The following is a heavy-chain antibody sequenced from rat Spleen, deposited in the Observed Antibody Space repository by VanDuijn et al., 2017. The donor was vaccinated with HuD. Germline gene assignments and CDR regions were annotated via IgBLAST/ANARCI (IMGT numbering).Heavy chain of an antibody. CDR1: GFSFNNYW. J-gene: IGHJ4*01. CDR2: ITNTGGNT. CDR3: ARPDSSLYVMDA. D-gene: IGHD1-2*01. Sequence: EVQLVESGGGLVQPGRSLKLSCVASGFSFNNYWMTWIRQAPGKGLEWVASITNTGGNTYYPDSVKGRFTISRDNAKSTLYLQMNSLRSEDTATYYCARPDSSLYVMDAWGQGASVTVSS. V-gene: IGHV5-31*01.